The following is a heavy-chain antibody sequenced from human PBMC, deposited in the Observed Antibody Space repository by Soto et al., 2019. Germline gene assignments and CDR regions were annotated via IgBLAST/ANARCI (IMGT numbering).Heavy chain of an antibody. Sequence: QVQLVQSGAEVKKPGSSVKVSCKASGGTFSTYAISWVRQAPGQGLEWMGGIIPIFGTADYARKFQGRVTITADESTSTAYRELSSLRSEDTAVYYCAPQGLPNYYYYGMDVWGQGTTVTVSS. CDR3: APQGLPNYYYYGMDV. D-gene: IGHD5-18*01. V-gene: IGHV1-69*12. CDR1: GGTFSTYA. J-gene: IGHJ6*02. CDR2: IIPIFGTA.